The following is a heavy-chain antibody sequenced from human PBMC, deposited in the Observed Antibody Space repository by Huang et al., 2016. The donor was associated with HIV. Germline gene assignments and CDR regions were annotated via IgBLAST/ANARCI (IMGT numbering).Heavy chain of an antibody. Sequence: QVQLQQSGPGLVRPSQTLSLTCAISGDSVSSSRSAWNWNRQSPSRGLEWPGRTYYRAKTNNDFATSGRTLMTINPDTSKNQFSLRLNSVTPDDTAVYYCARVRCSGGYCYGWFDTWGQGILVTVSS. D-gene: IGHD2-15*01. CDR2: TYYRAKTNN. CDR1: GDSVSSSRSA. V-gene: IGHV6-1*01. J-gene: IGHJ5*02. CDR3: ARVRCSGGYCYGWFDT.